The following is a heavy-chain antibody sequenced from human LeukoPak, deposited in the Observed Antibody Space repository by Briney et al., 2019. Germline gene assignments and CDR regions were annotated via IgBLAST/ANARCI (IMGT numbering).Heavy chain of an antibody. Sequence: WGSLRLSCAATGFRFSDYYMSWIRQAPGKGLEWVAYISSTGNSIFYADSVKGRFTISRDHAKNSLSLQLNSLRAEDTAVYYCAKGGIRYGYWFDHWGQGTLVTVSS. CDR3: AKGGIRYGYWFDH. D-gene: IGHD3-10*01. CDR1: GFRFSDYY. CDR2: ISSTGNSI. V-gene: IGHV3-11*01. J-gene: IGHJ5*02.